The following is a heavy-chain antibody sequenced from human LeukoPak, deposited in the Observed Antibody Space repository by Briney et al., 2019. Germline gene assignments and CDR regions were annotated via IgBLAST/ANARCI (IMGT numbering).Heavy chain of an antibody. CDR3: ARSIAVAGTPYFDY. CDR2: IYYSGST. D-gene: IGHD6-19*01. J-gene: IGHJ4*02. V-gene: IGHV4-59*12. Sequence: SETLSLTCTVSGGSISSYYWSWIRQPPGKGLEWIGSIYYSGSTYYNPSLKSRVTISVDTSKNQFSLKLSSVTAADTAVYYCARSIAVAGTPYFDYWGQGTLVTVSS. CDR1: GGSISSYY.